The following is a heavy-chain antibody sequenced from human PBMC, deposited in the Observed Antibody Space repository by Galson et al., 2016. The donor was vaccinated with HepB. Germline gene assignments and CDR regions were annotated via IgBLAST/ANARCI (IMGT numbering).Heavy chain of an antibody. CDR3: ARKLYYYDSSDFGWFDP. CDR2: ISKTGDTT. Sequence: SLRLSCAASGFTFSDWDFHWVRQAPGKGLDWVAVISKTGDTTFYGDSVKGRFTISRDNAKKSLYLQMNSLRAEDAAVYYCARKLYYYDSSDFGWFDPRGQGTLVTVSS. J-gene: IGHJ5*02. CDR1: GFTFSDWD. D-gene: IGHD3-22*01. V-gene: IGHV3-30-3*01.